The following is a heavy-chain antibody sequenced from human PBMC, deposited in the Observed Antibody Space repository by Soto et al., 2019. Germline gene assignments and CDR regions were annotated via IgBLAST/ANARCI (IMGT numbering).Heavy chain of an antibody. J-gene: IGHJ4*02. Sequence: GGSLRLSCVGSGFTFSSNSMNWVRQAPGKGLEWVSSITSSSTFIYYADSVKGRFTISRDNAKNSVFLQMNSLRVEDTAVYYCARGSVVGMGQELDYWGQGTLVTVSS. CDR3: ARGSVVGMGQELDY. CDR1: GFTFSSNS. D-gene: IGHD6-19*01. CDR2: ITSSSTFI. V-gene: IGHV3-21*01.